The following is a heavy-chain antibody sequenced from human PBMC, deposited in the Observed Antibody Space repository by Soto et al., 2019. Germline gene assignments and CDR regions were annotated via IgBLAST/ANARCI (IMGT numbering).Heavy chain of an antibody. CDR1: CFTFSSYV. Sequence: PGVSLILSCAASCFTFSSYVMHWVRQAPGKGLEWVAVISYDGRNNYYADSVKGRFTISRDNSKNTLFLQMKSLRAEDTAVYYCAKAPKVVQALYYYGMDVWGQVTTV. CDR3: AKAPKVVQALYYYGMDV. CDR2: ISYDGRNN. D-gene: IGHD2-2*01. V-gene: IGHV3-30*18. J-gene: IGHJ6*02.